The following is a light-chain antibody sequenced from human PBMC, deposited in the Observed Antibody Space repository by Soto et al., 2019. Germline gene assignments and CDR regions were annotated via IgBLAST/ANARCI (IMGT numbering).Light chain of an antibody. V-gene: IGLV2-14*01. J-gene: IGLJ2*01. CDR3: SSYTTSSTRV. Sequence: QSALTQPASMSGSPGQSITISCTGTSSDVGGYNYVSWYQQHPGKAPKLMIYDVSNRPSGVSNRFSGSKSGNTASLTISGLQAEDEADYYCSSYTTSSTRVFGGGTKLIVL. CDR2: DVS. CDR1: SSDVGGYNY.